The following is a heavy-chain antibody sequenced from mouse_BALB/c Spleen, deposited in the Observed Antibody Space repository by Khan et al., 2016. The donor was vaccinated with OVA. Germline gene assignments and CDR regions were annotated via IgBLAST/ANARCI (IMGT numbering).Heavy chain of an antibody. J-gene: IGHJ2*01. Sequence: VKLQQPGAELAKPGASVKMSCKASGYTFTSYWMHWVKQRPGQGLEWIGYINPSSGYTEYNQNFKDKATLTADKSSSTAYMQLSSLTSEDSAVYYCARDRIDYWGQGTTLTVSS. CDR1: GYTFTSYW. V-gene: IGHV1-7*01. CDR2: INPSSGYT. CDR3: ARDRIDY.